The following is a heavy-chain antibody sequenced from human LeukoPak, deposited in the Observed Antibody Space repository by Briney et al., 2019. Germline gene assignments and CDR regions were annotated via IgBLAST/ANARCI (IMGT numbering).Heavy chain of an antibody. J-gene: IGHJ4*02. Sequence: SETLSLTCTVSGGSISSYYWSWIRQPPGKGLEWIGYIYYSGSTNYNPSLKSRVTISVDTSKNQFSLKLSSVTAADTAVYYCASYYCSGGSCYVFPYWGQGTLVTVSS. D-gene: IGHD2-15*01. CDR3: ASYYCSGGSCYVFPY. CDR1: GGSISSYY. CDR2: IYYSGST. V-gene: IGHV4-59*01.